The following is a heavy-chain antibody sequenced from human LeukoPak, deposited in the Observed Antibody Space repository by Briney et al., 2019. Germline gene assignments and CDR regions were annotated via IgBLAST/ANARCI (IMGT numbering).Heavy chain of an antibody. CDR3: ARRGGYYGSGRTYWFDP. CDR2: IFYSGSA. J-gene: IGHJ5*02. V-gene: IGHV4-39*01. CDR1: GGSISGSNYY. D-gene: IGHD3-10*01. Sequence: SETLSVTCAGSGGSISGSNYYWGWIPQPPRKGLEWIGTIFYSGSAYYSPSLKSRVTMFVDTSKNQFSLKLSSVTAADTAVYYCARRGGYYGSGRTYWFDPWGLGTLVTVSS.